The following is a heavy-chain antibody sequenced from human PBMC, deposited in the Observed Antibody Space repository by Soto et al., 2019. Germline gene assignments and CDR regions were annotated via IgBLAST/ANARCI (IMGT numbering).Heavy chain of an antibody. V-gene: IGHV4-4*02. D-gene: IGHD3-16*01. Sequence: QFQLQESAPGLVMPSGTLSLTCAVSGASIISSDWWNWVRQPPGKGLEWIGEISHSGTTIYNPSLEGRVTISVDVSKNHFSLNLTSVTAADTAVYFCARDFKAPNDAWAFDNWGQGTLVTVSS. CDR2: ISHSGTT. J-gene: IGHJ4*02. CDR3: ARDFKAPNDAWAFDN. CDR1: GASIISSDW.